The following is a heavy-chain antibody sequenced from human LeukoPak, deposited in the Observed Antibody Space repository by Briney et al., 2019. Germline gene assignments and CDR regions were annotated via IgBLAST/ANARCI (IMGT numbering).Heavy chain of an antibody. CDR2: ISSSSSTI. V-gene: IGHV3-48*01. CDR1: GFTFSSYS. D-gene: IGHD6-19*01. Sequence: GGSLRLSCAASGFTFSSYSMNWVRQAPGKGLEWVSYISSSSSTIYYADSVKGRFTISRDNSKNMLYLQMNSLRAEDTAVYYCAKGYSSGWVWYYFDYWGQGTLGTVSS. CDR3: AKGYSSGWVWYYFDY. J-gene: IGHJ4*02.